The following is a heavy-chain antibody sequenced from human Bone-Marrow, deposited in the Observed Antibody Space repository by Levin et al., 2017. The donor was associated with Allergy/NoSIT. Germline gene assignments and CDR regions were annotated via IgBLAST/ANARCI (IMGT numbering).Heavy chain of an antibody. Sequence: LSLTCAASGFAFSIYWMSWARQAPGKGLEWVGNIKYDGSETYYVDSVKGRFTISKDNAKNSLSLQMNSLRAEDTAVYYCARAGVLGSVDYWGQGTLVTVSS. CDR2: IKYDGSET. CDR3: ARAGVLGSVDY. V-gene: IGHV3-7*01. D-gene: IGHD2/OR15-2a*01. CDR1: GFAFSIYW. J-gene: IGHJ4*02.